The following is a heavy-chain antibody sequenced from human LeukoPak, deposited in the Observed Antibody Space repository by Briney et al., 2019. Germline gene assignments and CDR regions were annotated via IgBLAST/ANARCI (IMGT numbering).Heavy chain of an antibody. V-gene: IGHV4-59*01. CDR3: AQRMVRGVIGH. Sequence: SETLSLTCTVSSGSIRTSYCSWIRQPPGKGLEWIGYIYYSGSTNYNPSLKSRVTISVDTSRNQFSLKLSSVTAADTAVYYCAQRMVRGVIGHWGQGTMVTVSS. J-gene: IGHJ3*01. CDR2: IYYSGST. CDR1: SGSIRTSY. D-gene: IGHD3-10*01.